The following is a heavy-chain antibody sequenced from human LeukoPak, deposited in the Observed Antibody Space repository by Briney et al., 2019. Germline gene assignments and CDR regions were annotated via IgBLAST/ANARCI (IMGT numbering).Heavy chain of an antibody. J-gene: IGHJ4*02. D-gene: IGHD2-15*01. Sequence: SETRSLTCSVSGDSINSNYWSWMRQPPGKGLEWIGYIYYGGSTNYNPSLKSRVSMSVDTSKNQFSLNLSSVTAVDTAVYYCARLLAGCPGGRCRAHFDYWGQGTLVTVSS. CDR3: ARLLAGCPGGRCRAHFDY. CDR1: GDSINSNY. V-gene: IGHV4-59*01. CDR2: IYYGGST.